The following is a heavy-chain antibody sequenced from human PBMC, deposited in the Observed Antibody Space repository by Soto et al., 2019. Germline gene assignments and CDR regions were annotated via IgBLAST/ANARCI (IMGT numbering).Heavy chain of an antibody. CDR1: GYTFANYY. V-gene: IGHV1-69*04. Sequence: SVKVSCKTSGYTFANYYMHWVRQAPGQGLEWMGRIIPILGIANYAQKFQGRVTITADKSTSTAYMELSSLRSEDTAVYYCARALDPGDSAGPWGQGTLVTVSS. D-gene: IGHD4-17*01. CDR3: ARALDPGDSAGP. J-gene: IGHJ5*02. CDR2: IIPILGIA.